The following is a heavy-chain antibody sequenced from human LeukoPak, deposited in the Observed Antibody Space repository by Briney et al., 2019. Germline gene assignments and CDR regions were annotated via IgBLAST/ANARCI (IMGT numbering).Heavy chain of an antibody. CDR2: INAGNGNT. Sequence: EASVKVSCKASGYTFTSYAMHWVRQAPGQRLEWMGWINAGNGNTKYSQKFQGRVTITRDTSASTAYMELSSLRSEDTAVYYCAREGGTGDHFDYWGQGTLVTVSS. CDR3: AREGGTGDHFDY. V-gene: IGHV1-3*01. J-gene: IGHJ4*02. CDR1: GYTFTSYA. D-gene: IGHD7-27*01.